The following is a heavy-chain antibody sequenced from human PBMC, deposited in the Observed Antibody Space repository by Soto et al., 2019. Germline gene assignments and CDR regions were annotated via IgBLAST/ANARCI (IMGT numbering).Heavy chain of an antibody. V-gene: IGHV4-59*01. D-gene: IGHD6-13*01. CDR3: ARAAGYSSSWFDY. J-gene: IGHJ4*02. CDR2: IYYSGST. CDR1: GGSISSYY. Sequence: SETLSLTCTVSGGSISSYYWSWIRQPPGKGLEWIGYIYYSGSTNYNPSLKSRVTISVDTSKNQFSLKLSSVTAADTAVYYCARAAGYSSSWFDYWGQGTLVTVSS.